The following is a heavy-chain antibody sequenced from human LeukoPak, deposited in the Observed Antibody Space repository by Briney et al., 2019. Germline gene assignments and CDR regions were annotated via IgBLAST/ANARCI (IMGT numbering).Heavy chain of an antibody. D-gene: IGHD2-2*02. CDR1: GYTFTGYY. V-gene: IGHV1-2*02. CDR2: INPNSGGT. J-gene: IGHJ5*02. Sequence: GASVKVSCKASGYTFTGYYMHWVRQAPGQGPEWMGWINPNSGGTNYAQKFQGRVTMTRDTSISTAYMELSRLRSDDTAVYYCARDLYQRYCSSTSCYTGDPWGQGTLVTVSS. CDR3: ARDLYQRYCSSTSCYTGDP.